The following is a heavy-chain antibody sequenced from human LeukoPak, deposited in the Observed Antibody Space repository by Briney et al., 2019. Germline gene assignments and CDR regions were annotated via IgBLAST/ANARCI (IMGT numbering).Heavy chain of an antibody. V-gene: IGHV3-30-3*01. CDR2: ISYDGDNE. Sequence: GGSLRLSCAASGFTFSNFAMHWVRQAPGKGLEWVAVISYDGDNEYYADSVKGQFTISRDNSKDRLYLQMNSLRPEDTAMYYCARGHHGMDVWGQGTTVTVSS. CDR3: ARGHHGMDV. J-gene: IGHJ6*02. CDR1: GFTFSNFA.